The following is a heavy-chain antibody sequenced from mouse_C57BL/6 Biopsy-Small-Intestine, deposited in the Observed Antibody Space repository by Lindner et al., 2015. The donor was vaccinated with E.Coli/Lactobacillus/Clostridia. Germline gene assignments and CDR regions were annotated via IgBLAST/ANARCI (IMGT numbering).Heavy chain of an antibody. CDR2: FHPYNDDT. D-gene: IGHD4-1*01. CDR1: GYTFTTYP. V-gene: IGHV1-47*01. J-gene: IGHJ2*01. CDR3: TRGSNWDYFDY. Sequence: VQLQESGAELVKPGASVKMSCKASGYTFTTYPIEWMKQNHGKSLEWIGNFHPYNDDTKYNEKFKGRATLTVDKSSSTVYLELSRLTSDDSAVYYCTRGSNWDYFDYWGQGTTLSVSS.